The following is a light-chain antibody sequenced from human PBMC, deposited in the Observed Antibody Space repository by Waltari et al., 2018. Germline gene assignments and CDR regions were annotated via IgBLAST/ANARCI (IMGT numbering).Light chain of an antibody. Sequence: AVMTQSPLSLPVTLGQPASISCKSHQSLVFSDGNTYLNWFHQRPGQSPRRLLQKVSNRDSGVPDRFSGSGSGTDFTLKISRVEADDVGIFYCMQGSSWPFTFGPGTRVDIK. CDR3: MQGSSWPFT. CDR1: QSLVFSDGNTY. J-gene: IGKJ3*01. CDR2: KVS. V-gene: IGKV2-30*01.